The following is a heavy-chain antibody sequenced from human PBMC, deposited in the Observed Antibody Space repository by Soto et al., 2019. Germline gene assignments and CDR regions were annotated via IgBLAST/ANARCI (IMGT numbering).Heavy chain of an antibody. CDR3: ARIRTGDGFGYYYFDH. CDR1: GFSLSTSGMC. D-gene: IGHD3-10*01. J-gene: IGHJ4*02. V-gene: IGHV2-70*01. Sequence: SGPTLVNPTQTLTLICTFSGFSLSTSGMCVSWIRQPPGKALEWLALIDWDEDKYYSTSLRARLTISKDTSKNQVVLTMTNMDPVDTATYYRARIRTGDGFGYYYFDHWGQGTLVTVSS. CDR2: IDWDEDK.